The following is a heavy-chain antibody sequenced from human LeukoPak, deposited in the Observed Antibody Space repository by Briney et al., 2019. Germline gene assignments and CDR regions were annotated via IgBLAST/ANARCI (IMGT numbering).Heavy chain of an antibody. Sequence: SETLSLTCTVSGGSISSGDYYWSWIRQPPGKGLEWIGYIYYSGSTYYNPSLKSRVTISVDTSKNQFSLKLSSVTAADTAVYYCARRQTTVTLSFDYWGQGTLVTVSS. CDR3: ARRQTTVTLSFDY. D-gene: IGHD4-17*01. CDR1: GGSISSGDYY. V-gene: IGHV4-30-4*01. J-gene: IGHJ4*02. CDR2: IYYSGST.